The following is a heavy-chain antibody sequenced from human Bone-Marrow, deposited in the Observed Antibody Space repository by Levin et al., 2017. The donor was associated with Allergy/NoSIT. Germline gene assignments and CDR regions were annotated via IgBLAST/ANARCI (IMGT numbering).Heavy chain of an antibody. CDR2: IYYSGST. CDR1: GGSISSGGYY. J-gene: IGHJ6*02. D-gene: IGHD3-22*01. Sequence: SETLSLTCTVSGGSISSGGYYWSWIRQHPGKGLEWIGYIYYSGSTYYNPSLKSRVTISVDTSKNQFSLKLSSVTAADTAVYYCARLPRVVKSYGMDVWGQGTTVTVSS. V-gene: IGHV4-31*03. CDR3: ARLPRVVKSYGMDV.